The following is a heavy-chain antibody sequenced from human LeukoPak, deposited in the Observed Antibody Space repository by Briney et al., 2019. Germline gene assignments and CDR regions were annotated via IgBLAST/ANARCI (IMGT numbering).Heavy chain of an antibody. CDR3: ARGTGDYVWGSSPFDP. Sequence: SETLSLTCSVSGGSVGNYYWNWIRQPPGKGLEWIGYISYSGGTKYNASLESRVTISVDTSKNKFSLSMTSVTAADTAVYYCARGTGDYVWGSSPFDPWGQGALVTVSS. CDR1: GGSVGNYY. CDR2: ISYSGGT. V-gene: IGHV4-59*02. J-gene: IGHJ5*02. D-gene: IGHD3-16*01.